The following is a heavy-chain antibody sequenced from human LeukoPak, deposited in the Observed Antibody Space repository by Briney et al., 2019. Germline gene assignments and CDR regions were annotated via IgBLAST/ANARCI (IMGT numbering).Heavy chain of an antibody. D-gene: IGHD2-2*03. J-gene: IGHJ4*02. V-gene: IGHV3-53*01. Sequence: GGSLRLSCAASGFTVSSNYMSWVRQAPGKGLEWVSVIYSGGSTYYADSVKGRFTISRDDSKNTLYLQMNSLRAEDTAVYYCARETDGYCSSTSCCFGGFDYWGQGTLVTVSS. CDR3: ARETDGYCSSTSCCFGGFDY. CDR2: IYSGGST. CDR1: GFTVSSNY.